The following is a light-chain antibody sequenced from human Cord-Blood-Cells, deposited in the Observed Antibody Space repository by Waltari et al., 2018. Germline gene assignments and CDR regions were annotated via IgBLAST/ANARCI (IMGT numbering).Light chain of an antibody. V-gene: IGKV4-1*01. Sequence: DIVMTQSPDSLAVSLGERATIHCKSSQSVLYSSNNKSYLAWYQQKPGKPPKLLIYWASTRESGVPDRFSGSGSGTDFTLTISSLQAEDVAVYYCQQYYSTPITFGQGTRLEIK. CDR1: QSVLYSSNNKSY. J-gene: IGKJ5*01. CDR3: QQYYSTPIT. CDR2: WAS.